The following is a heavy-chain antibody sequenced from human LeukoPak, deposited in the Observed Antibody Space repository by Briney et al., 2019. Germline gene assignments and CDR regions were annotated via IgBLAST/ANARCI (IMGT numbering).Heavy chain of an antibody. CDR3: AREIGVWDIVVVPPADAFDI. CDR2: IYTSGST. V-gene: IGHV4-4*07. J-gene: IGHJ3*02. Sequence: SETLSLTCTVSGGSISSYYWSWIRQPAGKGLEWIGRIYTSGSTNYNPSFKSRVTMSVDTSKNQFSLKLSSVTAADTAVYYCAREIGVWDIVVVPPADAFDIWGQGTMVTVSS. D-gene: IGHD2-2*01. CDR1: GGSISSYY.